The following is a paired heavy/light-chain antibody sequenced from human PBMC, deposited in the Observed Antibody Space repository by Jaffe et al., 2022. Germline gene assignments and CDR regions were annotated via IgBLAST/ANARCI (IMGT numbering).Heavy chain of an antibody. D-gene: IGHD6-13*01. Sequence: QVQLVQSGAEVKKPGSSVKVSCKASGGTFSSYTISWVRQAPGQGLEWMGRIIPILGIANYAQKFQGRVTITADKSTSTAYMELSSLRSEDTAVYYCARERPHSLMYSSSWYGYMDVWGKGTTVTVSS. CDR2: IIPILGIA. J-gene: IGHJ6*03. CDR3: ARERPHSLMYSSSWYGYMDV. CDR1: GGTFSSYT. V-gene: IGHV1-69*08.
Light chain of an antibody. CDR3: QQYGSSPCT. CDR1: QSVSSSY. CDR2: GAS. J-gene: IGKJ2*02. V-gene: IGKV3-20*01. Sequence: EIVLTQSPGTLSLSPGERATLSCRASQSVSSSYLAWYQQKPGQAPRLLIYGASSRATGIPDRFSGSGSGTDFTLTISRLEPEDFAVYYCQQYGSSPCTFGQGTKLEIK.